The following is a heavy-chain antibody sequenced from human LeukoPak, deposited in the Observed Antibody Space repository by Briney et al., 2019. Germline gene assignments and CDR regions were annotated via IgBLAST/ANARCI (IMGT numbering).Heavy chain of an antibody. Sequence: SETLSLTCTVSGGSISSHYWSWIRQPPGKGLEWIGYIYYSGSTNYNPSLKSRVTISVDTSKNQFSLKLSSVTAADTAVYYCARGGFWSGYYTGYFDYWGQGTLVTVSS. J-gene: IGHJ4*02. D-gene: IGHD3-3*01. CDR1: GGSISSHY. CDR3: ARGGFWSGYYTGYFDY. CDR2: IYYSGST. V-gene: IGHV4-59*11.